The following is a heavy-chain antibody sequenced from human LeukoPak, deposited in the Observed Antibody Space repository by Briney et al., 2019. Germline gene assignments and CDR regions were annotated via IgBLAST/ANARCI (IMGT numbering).Heavy chain of an antibody. CDR2: ISSSGSTI. D-gene: IGHD3-22*01. CDR1: GFTFSSYE. CDR3: ARHREDSSNSYDY. V-gene: IGHV3-48*03. J-gene: IGHJ4*02. Sequence: PGRSLRLSCAASGFTFSSYEMNWVRQAPGKGLELVSYISSSGSTIYYADSVKGRFTISRDNAKNSLYLQMNSLRVEDTAVYYCARHREDSSNSYDYWGQGTLVTVSS.